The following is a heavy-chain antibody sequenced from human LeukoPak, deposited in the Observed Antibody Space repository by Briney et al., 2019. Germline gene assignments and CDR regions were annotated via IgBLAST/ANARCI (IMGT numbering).Heavy chain of an antibody. V-gene: IGHV4-30-2*01. D-gene: IGHD2-2*02. CDR3: ARDGCSSTSCYNFDY. CDR1: GGSISSGGYY. J-gene: IGHJ4*02. Sequence: SQTLSLTCTVSGGSISSGGYYWSWIRQPPGKGLEWIGYIYHSGSTYYNPSLKSRVTISVDRSKNQFSLKLSSVTAADTAVYYCARDGCSSTSCYNFDYWGQGTLVTVSS. CDR2: IYHSGST.